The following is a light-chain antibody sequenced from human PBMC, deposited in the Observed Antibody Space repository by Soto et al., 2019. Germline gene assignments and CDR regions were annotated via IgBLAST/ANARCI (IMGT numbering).Light chain of an antibody. Sequence: QPVLTQPSSHSASSGASVRLTCMLSSGFSVGDFWIRWYQQKPGNPPRYLLYYHSESNRGLGAGVTSRFSGANDAGAKAGSLLISGLHPVDGAEYYCGIWHSNDRLFGGGTKLTV. CDR2: YHSESNR. J-gene: IGLJ3*02. V-gene: IGLV5-52*01. CDR1: SGFSVGDFW. CDR3: GIWHSNDRL.